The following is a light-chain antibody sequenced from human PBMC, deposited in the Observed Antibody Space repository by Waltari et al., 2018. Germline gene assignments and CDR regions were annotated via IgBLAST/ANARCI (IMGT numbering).Light chain of an antibody. V-gene: IGLV1-51*01. CDR3: ASWDSSLSAAGV. CDR2: DDN. CDR1: HPTIGNNY. Sequence: QSVLTQPPSVSAAPGQKVTISCSGGHPTIGNNYVSWSQKFPGRAPRLIIFDDNQRPSGIPDRFSGSKSGTSATLAITGLQSGDEADYYCASWDSSLSAAGVFGGGTRLTVL. J-gene: IGLJ3*02.